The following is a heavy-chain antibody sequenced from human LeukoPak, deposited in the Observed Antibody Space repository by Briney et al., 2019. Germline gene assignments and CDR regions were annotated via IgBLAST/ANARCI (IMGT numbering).Heavy chain of an antibody. CDR1: GGSISSGSYY. V-gene: IGHV4-61*02. Sequence: SQTLSLTCTVSGGSISSGSYYWSWIRQPAGKGLEWIVRIYTSGSTNYNPSLKSRVTTSVDTSKNQFSLKLSSVTAADTAVYYCARDPAVAGTGWWFDPWGQGTLVTVSS. CDR3: ARDPAVAGTGWWFDP. J-gene: IGHJ5*02. D-gene: IGHD6-19*01. CDR2: IYTSGST.